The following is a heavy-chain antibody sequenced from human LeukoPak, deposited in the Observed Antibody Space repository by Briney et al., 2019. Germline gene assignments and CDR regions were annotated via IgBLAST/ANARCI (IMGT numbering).Heavy chain of an antibody. J-gene: IGHJ4*02. CDR3: ARVGYYYDSSGYYCVGGYFDY. V-gene: IGHV1-2*02. Sequence: ASVKVSCKASGYTFTGYYMHWVRQAPGQGLEWMGWINPNSGGTNYAQKFQGRVTMTRDTSISTAYMELSRLRSDDTAVYYCARVGYYYDSSGYYCVGGYFDYWGQGTLVTVSS. CDR1: GYTFTGYY. CDR2: INPNSGGT. D-gene: IGHD3-22*01.